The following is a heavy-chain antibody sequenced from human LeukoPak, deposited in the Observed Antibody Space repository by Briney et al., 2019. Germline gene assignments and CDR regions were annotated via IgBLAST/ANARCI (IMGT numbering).Heavy chain of an antibody. V-gene: IGHV4-34*01. CDR1: GGSFSGYY. J-gene: IGHJ5*02. CDR2: INHSGST. CDR3: ARVGIADCSSTSCYIRNWFDP. Sequence: PSETLSLTCAVHGGSFSGYYWSWIRQPPGKGLEWIGEINHSGSTNYNPSLKSRVTISVDTSKNQFSLKLSSVTAADTAVYYCARVGIADCSSTSCYIRNWFDPWGQGTLVTVSS. D-gene: IGHD2-2*02.